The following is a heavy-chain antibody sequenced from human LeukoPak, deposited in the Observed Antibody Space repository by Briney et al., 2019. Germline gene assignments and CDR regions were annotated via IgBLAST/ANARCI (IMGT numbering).Heavy chain of an antibody. CDR3: ARSYDSSGYYYG. CDR2: ISYDGSNK. CDR1: GFTFSSYG. D-gene: IGHD3-22*01. Sequence: GGSLRLSCAASGFTFSSYGMNWVRQAPGKGLEWVAVISYDGSNKYYADSVKGRFTISRDNSKNTLYLQMNSLRAEDTAVYYCARSYDSSGYYYGWGQGTLVTVSS. V-gene: IGHV3-30*03. J-gene: IGHJ4*02.